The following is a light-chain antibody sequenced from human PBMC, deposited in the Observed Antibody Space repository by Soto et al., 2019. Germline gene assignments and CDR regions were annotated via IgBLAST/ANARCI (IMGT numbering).Light chain of an antibody. V-gene: IGLV1-40*01. J-gene: IGLJ1*01. CDR2: GNS. CDR1: SSNSGAGYD. Sequence: QSVLSQPPSVSGAPGQRVTMSCTGSSSNSGAGYDVHWYQQLPGTAPKLLIYGNSNRPSGVPDRFSGSKSGTSASLAITGLQAEDEADYYCQSYDSSLSGDVFGTGTKLTVL. CDR3: QSYDSSLSGDV.